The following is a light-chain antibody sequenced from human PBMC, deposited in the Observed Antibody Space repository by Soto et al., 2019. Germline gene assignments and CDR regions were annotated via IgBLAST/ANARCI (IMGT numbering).Light chain of an antibody. CDR1: QSVSSTY. CDR2: GAS. V-gene: IGKV3-20*01. CDR3: QQYGSSGT. Sequence: EIVLPQSPATLSLSPGESATLSCRASQSVSSTYLAWYQQKPGQAPRLLIYGASNRATGIPDRFSGSGSGTDFTLTISRLEPEDFAVYYCQQYGSSGTFGQGTKVDIK. J-gene: IGKJ1*01.